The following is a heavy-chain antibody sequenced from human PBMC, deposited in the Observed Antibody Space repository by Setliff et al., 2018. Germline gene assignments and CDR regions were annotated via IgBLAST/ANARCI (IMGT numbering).Heavy chain of an antibody. CDR1: GGSISSSSYY. J-gene: IGHJ6*02. CDR2: IYYSGST. D-gene: IGHD6-13*01. CDR3: ARDSAYSSSWYSYYYGMDV. Sequence: KSSETLSLTCTVSGGSISSSSYYWGWIRQPPGKGLEWIGSIYYSGSTYYNPSLKSRVTISVDTSKNQFSLKLSSVTAADTAVYYCARDSAYSSSWYSYYYGMDVWGQGTTVTVSS. V-gene: IGHV4-39*07.